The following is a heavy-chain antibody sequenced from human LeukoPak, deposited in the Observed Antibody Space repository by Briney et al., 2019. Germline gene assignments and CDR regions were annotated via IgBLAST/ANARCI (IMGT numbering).Heavy chain of an antibody. D-gene: IGHD4-23*01. CDR1: GFTFSNYG. CDR3: AKGNSDPYYYYYMDV. V-gene: IGHV3-30*02. CDR2: IRYDGSNK. J-gene: IGHJ6*03. Sequence: GGSLRLSRAASGFTFSNYGMHWVRQAPGKGLEWVAFIRYDGSNKYYADSVKGRFTISGDNSKNTVYLQMNSLRAEDTAAYYCAKGNSDPYYYYYMDVWGKGITVTVSS.